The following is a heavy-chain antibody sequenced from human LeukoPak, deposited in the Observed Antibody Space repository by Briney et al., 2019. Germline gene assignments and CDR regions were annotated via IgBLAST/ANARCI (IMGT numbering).Heavy chain of an antibody. D-gene: IGHD3-22*01. CDR2: ISGSGGST. CDR3: AKDSRYYDSSGTFDY. J-gene: IGHJ4*02. Sequence: PGGSLRLSCAASGFTFSSYAMSWVRQAPGKGLEWVSAISGSGGSTYYADSVKGRFTISRDNSKNTLYLQMNSLRAEDTAVYYCAKDSRYYDSSGTFDYWGQGTLVTVSS. V-gene: IGHV3-23*01. CDR1: GFTFSSYA.